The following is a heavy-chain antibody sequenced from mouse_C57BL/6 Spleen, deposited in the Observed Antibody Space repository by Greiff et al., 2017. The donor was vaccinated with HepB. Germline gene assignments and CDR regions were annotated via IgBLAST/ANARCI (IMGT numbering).Heavy chain of an antibody. D-gene: IGHD1-1*01. CDR3: AISVITTVVAYYYAMDY. Sequence: EVQLQQSGAELVKPGASVKLSCTASGFNIKDYYMHWVKQRTEQGLEWIGRIDPEDGETKYAPKFEGKATITADTSSNTAYLQLSSRTSEDTAVHYRAISVITTVVAYYYAMDYWGQGTSVTVSS. CDR1: GFNIKDYY. CDR2: IDPEDGET. V-gene: IGHV14-2*01. J-gene: IGHJ4*01.